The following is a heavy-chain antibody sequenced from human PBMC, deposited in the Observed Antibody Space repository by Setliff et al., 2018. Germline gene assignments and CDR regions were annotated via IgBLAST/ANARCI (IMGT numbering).Heavy chain of an antibody. CDR3: FGAGTCSY. CDR1: GLSYINCW. V-gene: IGHV3-7*01. Sequence: LRLSCTASGLSYINCWVSWVRQAPGKGLEWLASINPDGSEKYYVDSVKGRFTISRDNAKNSLSLQMNSLRTEDTAVYYCFGAGTCSYWGQGTLVTVSS. J-gene: IGHJ4*02. D-gene: IGHD3-10*01. CDR2: INPDGSEK.